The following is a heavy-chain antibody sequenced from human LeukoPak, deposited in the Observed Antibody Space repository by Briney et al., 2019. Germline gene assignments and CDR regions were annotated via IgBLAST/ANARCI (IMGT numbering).Heavy chain of an antibody. Sequence: GSLRLSCAASGFTFSSYGMHWVRQAPGKGLEWVAVISHDGSNKYYADSVKGRFTISRDNSKNTLYLQMNSLRAEDTAVYYCANLLGSAIIDYWGQGTLVTVSS. CDR2: ISHDGSNK. V-gene: IGHV3-30*18. J-gene: IGHJ4*02. CDR3: ANLLGSAIIDY. CDR1: GFTFSSYG. D-gene: IGHD5-18*01.